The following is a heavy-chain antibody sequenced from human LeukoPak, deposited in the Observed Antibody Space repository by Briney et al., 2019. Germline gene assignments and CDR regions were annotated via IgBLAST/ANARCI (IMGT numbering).Heavy chain of an antibody. CDR1: GFTFTSYW. CDR3: ARGKWNYPFDY. D-gene: IGHD1-7*01. CDR2: INSDGSST. Sequence: PGGSLRLSCAASGFTFTSYWMHWVRQAPGKGLVWVSRINSDGSSTTYADSVKGRFTISRDNSKNTVYLQMNSLRAGDTAVYYCARGKWNYPFDYWGQGTLVTVSS. J-gene: IGHJ4*02. V-gene: IGHV3-74*01.